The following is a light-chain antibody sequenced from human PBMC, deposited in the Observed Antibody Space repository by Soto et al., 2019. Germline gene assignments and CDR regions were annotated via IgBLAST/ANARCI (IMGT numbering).Light chain of an antibody. Sequence: EIVLTQSPATLSLSPGERATLSCRASQSVSSYLAWYQQKPGQAPSLLIYDASNRATGIPARFSGSGSGTDFTLTISSLEPEDFAVYYCQQRSNWPPLWTFGPGTKVDIK. CDR1: QSVSSY. CDR3: QQRSNWPPLWT. J-gene: IGKJ3*01. CDR2: DAS. V-gene: IGKV3-11*01.